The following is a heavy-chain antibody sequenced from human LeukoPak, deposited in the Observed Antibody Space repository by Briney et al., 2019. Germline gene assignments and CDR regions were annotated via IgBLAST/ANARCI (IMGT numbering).Heavy chain of an antibody. D-gene: IGHD2-15*01. CDR1: GFTFSSYG. Sequence: GGSLRLSCAASGFTFSSYGMHWVRQAAGKGLEWVAFIRYDESNKYSADSVKGRFTISRDNSKNALYLQMNSLRTEDTAVYFCAKDSYSYFDYWGQGTLVTVSS. CDR3: AKDSYSYFDY. CDR2: IRYDESNK. V-gene: IGHV3-30*02. J-gene: IGHJ4*02.